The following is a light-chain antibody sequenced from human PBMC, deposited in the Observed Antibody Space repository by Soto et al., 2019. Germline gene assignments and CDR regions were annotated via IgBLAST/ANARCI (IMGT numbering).Light chain of an antibody. J-gene: IGKJ5*01. Sequence: EIVLTQSPATLSLSPGERATLSCRASQSFSSYLAWYQQKPGQAPRLLIYDASNRATGIPARFSGSGSGSDFTLTISSLAPEDFAVYYCQSGVTFGQGTRLEIK. V-gene: IGKV3-11*01. CDR2: DAS. CDR3: QSGVT. CDR1: QSFSSY.